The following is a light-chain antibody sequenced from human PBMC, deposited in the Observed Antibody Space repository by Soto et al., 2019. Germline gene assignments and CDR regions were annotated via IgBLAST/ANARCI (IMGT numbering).Light chain of an antibody. CDR1: QSISSW. CDR3: QQYGGSPRIT. V-gene: IGKV1-5*01. Sequence: DIQMTQSPSTLSASVGDRVTITCRASQSISSWLAWYQQKPGKVPKLLIYEASHLQSGVPSRFRGSGSGTDFTLIINRLEPEDVAIYYCQQYGGSPRITFGQGTRLENK. J-gene: IGKJ5*01. CDR2: EAS.